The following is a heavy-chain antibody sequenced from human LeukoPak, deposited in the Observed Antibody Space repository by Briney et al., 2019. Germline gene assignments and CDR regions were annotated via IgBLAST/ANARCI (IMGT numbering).Heavy chain of an antibody. V-gene: IGHV3-48*03. CDR2: ISGSGTTI. D-gene: IGHD3-10*01. CDR1: GFSFSSYE. Sequence: PGGSLRLSCAASGFSFSSYEMNWVRQGPGKGLEWVSYISGSGTTIYYADSVKGRFTISRDNAKNSLYLQLNSLRAEDTAVYYCARDEIRSGAFALGAQGTMVTVSS. CDR3: ARDEIRSGAFAL. J-gene: IGHJ3*01.